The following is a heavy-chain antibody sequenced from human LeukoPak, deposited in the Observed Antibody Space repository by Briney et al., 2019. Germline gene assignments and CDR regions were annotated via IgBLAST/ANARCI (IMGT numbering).Heavy chain of an antibody. Sequence: PGGSLRLSCSASGFTFSSYEMNWVRQAPGEGREWGSSIRSGAARIYYTDCVQGRFPISRDNAKNSLDLPRNSRRAEDTGVLQCARVGALSSSWLLYWGQGILVTVSS. J-gene: IGHJ4*02. CDR2: IRSGAARI. D-gene: IGHD6-13*01. V-gene: IGHV3-48*03. CDR3: ARVGALSSSWLLY. CDR1: GFTFSSYE.